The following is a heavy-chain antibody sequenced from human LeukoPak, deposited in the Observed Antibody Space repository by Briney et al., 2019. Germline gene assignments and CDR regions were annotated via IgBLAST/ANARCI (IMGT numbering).Heavy chain of an antibody. D-gene: IGHD3-22*01. J-gene: IGHJ6*02. CDR1: GYTFTSYG. Sequence: GASVKVSCKASGYTFTSYGISWVRQAPGQGLEWMGWISAYNGNTNYAQKLQGRVTMTTDTSTGTAYMELRSLRSDDTAVYYCARVGGWLWPTRYYYGMDVWGQGTTVTVSS. V-gene: IGHV1-18*01. CDR2: ISAYNGNT. CDR3: ARVGGWLWPTRYYYGMDV.